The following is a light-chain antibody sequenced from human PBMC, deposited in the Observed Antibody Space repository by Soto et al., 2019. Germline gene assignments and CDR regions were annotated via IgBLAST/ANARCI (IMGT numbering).Light chain of an antibody. CDR3: QSYDSGVTGSV. CDR2: EVR. Sequence: QSALTQPASVSGSPGQSITISCTGTSSDVGGYNHVSWYQQHPGKAPKLIIYEVRNRPSGVSNRLSGSRSGSSGSLAITGLQPEDEADYYCQSYDSGVTGSVFGTGTKLTVL. CDR1: SSDVGGYNH. J-gene: IGLJ1*01. V-gene: IGLV2-14*01.